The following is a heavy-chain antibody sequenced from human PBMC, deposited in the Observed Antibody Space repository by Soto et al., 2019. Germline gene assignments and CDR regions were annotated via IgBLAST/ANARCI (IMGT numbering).Heavy chain of an antibody. CDR1: GFPFSSYW. D-gene: IGHD3-16*02. Sequence: EVQLLESGGGVVQPGGSLRLSCAASGFPFSSYWMHWVRQAPGKGLVWVSRINSDGSSTNYADSVKGRFSISRDNAKNTLSLQMHSLRAEDTAVYYCVRGGFDYVLGSYPARCGYWGQGTLVSVSS. V-gene: IGHV3-74*01. CDR3: VRGGFDYVLGSYPARCGY. CDR2: INSDGSST. J-gene: IGHJ4*02.